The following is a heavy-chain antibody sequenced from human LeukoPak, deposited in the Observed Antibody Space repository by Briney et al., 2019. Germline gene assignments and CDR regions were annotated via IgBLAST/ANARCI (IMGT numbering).Heavy chain of an antibody. CDR3: TTDYSGSYPSLDY. D-gene: IGHD1-26*01. Sequence: GGSLRLSCAASGFTFSNAWMSWVRQAPGKGLEWVGRIKSKTDGGTTDYAAPVQGKFTISRDNSNDTLYLQMNSLKTEDTAVYYCTTDYSGSYPSLDYWGQGTLVTVSS. V-gene: IGHV3-15*01. J-gene: IGHJ4*02. CDR2: IKSKTDGGTT. CDR1: GFTFSNAW.